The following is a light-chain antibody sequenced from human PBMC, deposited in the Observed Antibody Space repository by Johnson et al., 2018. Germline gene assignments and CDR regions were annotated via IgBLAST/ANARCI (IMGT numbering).Light chain of an antibody. J-gene: IGLJ1*01. CDR3: GTWDSSLSAGNV. CDR1: SSNIGNNY. V-gene: IGLV1-51*02. CDR2: ENN. Sequence: QSVLTQPPSVSAAPGQKVTISCSGSSSNIGNNYVSWYQQLPGTAPKLLIYENNKRPSGIPDRFSGSKSGTSATLGITGLQTGDEADYYCGTWDSSLSAGNVFGLGPRSPS.